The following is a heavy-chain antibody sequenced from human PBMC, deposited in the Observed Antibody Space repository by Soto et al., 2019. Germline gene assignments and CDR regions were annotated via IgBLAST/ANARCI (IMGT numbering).Heavy chain of an antibody. Sequence: PGESLKISCKGSGYSFTSYWIGWVRQMPGKGLEWMGIIYPGDSDTRYSPSFQGQVTISADKSISTAYLQWSSLKASDTAMYYCARRGRYYGSGRYAYKANYYYYMEVWGKGTTVTVSS. V-gene: IGHV5-51*01. D-gene: IGHD3-10*01. CDR3: ARRGRYYGSGRYAYKANYYYYMEV. CDR2: IYPGDSDT. J-gene: IGHJ6*03. CDR1: GYSFTSYW.